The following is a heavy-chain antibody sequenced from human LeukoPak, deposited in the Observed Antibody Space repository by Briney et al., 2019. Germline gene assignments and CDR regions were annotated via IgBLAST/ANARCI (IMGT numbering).Heavy chain of an antibody. CDR3: AKSGGVFVVVTHHWFDP. CDR2: IIPIFGTA. J-gene: IGHJ5*02. Sequence: RASVKVSCKASGGTFSSYAISWVRQAPGQGLEWMGGIIPIFGTANYAQKFQGRVTITADESTSTAYMELSSLRSEDTAVYYCAKSGGVFVVVTHHWFDPWGQGTLVTVSS. CDR1: GGTFSSYA. V-gene: IGHV1-69*13. D-gene: IGHD2-2*01.